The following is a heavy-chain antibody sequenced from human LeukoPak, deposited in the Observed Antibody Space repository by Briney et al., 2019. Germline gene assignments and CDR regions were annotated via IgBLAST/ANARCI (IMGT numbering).Heavy chain of an antibody. CDR1: GGSISSSSYY. CDR2: IYYSGST. CDR3: ARSPITMALLTDY. V-gene: IGHV4-39*01. D-gene: IGHD3-10*01. J-gene: IGHJ4*02. Sequence: SETLSLTCTVSGGSISSSSYYWRWIRQPPGKGLEWIGSIYYSGSTYYNPSLKSRVNISVDTSKNQFSLKLSSVTAADTAVYYCARSPITMALLTDYWGQGTLVTVSS.